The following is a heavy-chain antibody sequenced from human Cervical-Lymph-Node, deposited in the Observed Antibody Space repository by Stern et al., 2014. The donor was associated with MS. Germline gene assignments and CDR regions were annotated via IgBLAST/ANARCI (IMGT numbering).Heavy chain of an antibody. CDR1: GFTFSSYG. CDR2: IWHDGSNK. Sequence: QVQLVESGGGVVQPGRSLRLSCAASGFTFSSYGMHWVRQAPGKGLEWVTVIWHDGSNKYYAASVKGRFTISRDNSKNTVHLQMNSLRAEDTAIYYCARGSAVAGTDYWGQGTLVTVSS. V-gene: IGHV3-33*01. CDR3: ARGSAVAGTDY. J-gene: IGHJ4*02. D-gene: IGHD6-19*01.